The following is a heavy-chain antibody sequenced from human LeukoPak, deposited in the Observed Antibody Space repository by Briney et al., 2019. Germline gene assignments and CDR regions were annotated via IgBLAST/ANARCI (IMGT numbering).Heavy chain of an antibody. CDR1: GGSISSSNW. CDR2: IYYTGSTKYSGST. V-gene: IGHV4-4*02. J-gene: IGHJ4*02. D-gene: IGHD5-18*01. Sequence: PSGTLSLTCAVSGGSISSSNWWSWVRQPPGKGLEWIAYIYYTGSTKYSGSTNYSPSLKSRVTISVDAPKNQVSLKLSSVTAADTAVYYCARLSGGYNDNWGQGTLVTVSS. CDR3: ARLSGGYNDN.